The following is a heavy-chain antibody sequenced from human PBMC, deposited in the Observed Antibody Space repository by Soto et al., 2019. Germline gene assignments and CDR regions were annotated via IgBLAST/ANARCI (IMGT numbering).Heavy chain of an antibody. D-gene: IGHD2-15*01. V-gene: IGHV4-4*07. CDR1: GGSVRNYY. CDR3: ARANVGPPGGGSWTMPFDF. CDR2: IYTGGST. Sequence: QVQLQESGPGLVKPSETLSLTCSVSGGSVRNYYWSWFRRPAGKGLEWIGRIYTGGSTNYNPSLKSRVTLSVDTSKNQFSLRLTSVTAADTAVYYCARANVGPPGGGSWTMPFDFWGQGTLVTVSS. J-gene: IGHJ4*02.